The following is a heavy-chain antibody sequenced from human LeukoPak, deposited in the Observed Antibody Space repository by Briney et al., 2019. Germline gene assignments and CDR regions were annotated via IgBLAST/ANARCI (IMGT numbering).Heavy chain of an antibody. CDR3: ARDRRGDSGGYLYYFDY. V-gene: IGHV3-53*01. CDR1: GFTVSSNY. J-gene: IGHJ4*02. Sequence: GGSLRLSCAVSGFTVSSNYMSWVRQAPGKGLEWVSVIYGGGSTYYADSVKGRFTISRDNSKNTLYLQMNSLRAEDTAVYYCARDRRGDSGGYLYYFDYWGQGTLVTVSS. CDR2: IYGGGST. D-gene: IGHD3-22*01.